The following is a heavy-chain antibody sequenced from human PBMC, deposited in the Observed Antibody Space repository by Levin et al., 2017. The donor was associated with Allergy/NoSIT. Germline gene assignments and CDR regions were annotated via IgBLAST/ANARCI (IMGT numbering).Heavy chain of an antibody. Sequence: GGSLRLSCAASGFTVSSNSMSWVRQAPGKGLEWVSLIYTNGNSHYADSVKGRFTISRDNSKNTLYLQMDSLRAEDTAVYYGVRGYEESPFDRWGQGTMVTVSS. J-gene: IGHJ3*02. D-gene: IGHD3-16*01. CDR3: VRGYEESPFDR. CDR2: IYTNGNS. V-gene: IGHV3-53*01. CDR1: GFTVSSNS.